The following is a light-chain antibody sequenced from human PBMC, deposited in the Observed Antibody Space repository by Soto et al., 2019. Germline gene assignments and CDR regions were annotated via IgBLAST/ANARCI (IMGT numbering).Light chain of an antibody. J-gene: IGLJ1*01. Sequence: QSVLTQPPSASGTPGQRVTISCSGRSSNIGSNTVNWYQQLPRTAPKLLFYSNNQRPSGVPDRFSGPKSGTSASLAISGLQSEDEAEYYCATWDDSLNGYVFGTGTKLTVL. CDR2: SNN. CDR3: ATWDDSLNGYV. CDR1: SSNIGSNT. V-gene: IGLV1-44*01.